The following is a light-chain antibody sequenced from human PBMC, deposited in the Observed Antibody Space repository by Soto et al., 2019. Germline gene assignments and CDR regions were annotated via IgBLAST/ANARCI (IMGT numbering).Light chain of an antibody. CDR2: AAS. Sequence: DIHMTQSPSTLSTSVGDRVTITCRARQSISSYLNWYQQKPGKAPKLLIYAASSLQSGVPSRFSGSGSGTDFTLTISSLQPEDFATYYCQQSYSTPITFGPGTKVDIK. CDR3: QQSYSTPIT. J-gene: IGKJ3*01. CDR1: QSISSY. V-gene: IGKV1-39*01.